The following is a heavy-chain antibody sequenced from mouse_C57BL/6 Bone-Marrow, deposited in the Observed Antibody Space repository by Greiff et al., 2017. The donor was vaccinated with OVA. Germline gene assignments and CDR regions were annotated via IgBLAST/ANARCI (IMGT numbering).Heavy chain of an antibody. D-gene: IGHD4-1*01. CDR2: IYPGSGNT. Sequence: QVQLQQSGAELVRPGASVKLSCKASGYTFTGYYINWVKQRPGQGLEWIARIYPGSGNTYYNEKFKGKATLTAEKSSSTAYMQLSSLTSEDSAVYFCARRTGTWFAYWGQGTLVTVSA. J-gene: IGHJ3*01. CDR1: GYTFTGYY. CDR3: ARRTGTWFAY. V-gene: IGHV1-76*01.